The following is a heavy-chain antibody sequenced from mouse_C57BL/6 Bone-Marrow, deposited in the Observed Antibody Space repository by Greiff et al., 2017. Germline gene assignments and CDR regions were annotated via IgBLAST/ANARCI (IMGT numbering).Heavy chain of an antibody. CDR2: IYPGDGDS. V-gene: IGHV1-82*01. CDR3: ETYYSNYRRYFDV. D-gene: IGHD2-5*01. J-gene: IGHJ1*03. Sequence: VKLMESGPELVKPGASVKISCKASGYAFSSSCMNWVKQRPGKGLEWIGRIYPGDGDSNYNGKFKGKATLTADKSSSTAYMQLSSLTSEDSAVYFCETYYSNYRRYFDVWGTGTTVTVSS. CDR1: GYAFSSSC.